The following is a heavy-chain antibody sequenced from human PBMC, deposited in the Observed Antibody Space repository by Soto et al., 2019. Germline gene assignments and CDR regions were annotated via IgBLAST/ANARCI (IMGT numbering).Heavy chain of an antibody. CDR2: INHSGST. D-gene: IGHD5-12*01. CDR1: GGSFSGYD. CDR3: ARGGYSGYAGFMLGAVGYYYYGMDV. V-gene: IGHV4-34*01. J-gene: IGHJ6*02. Sequence: PSETLSLTCAVYGGSFSGYDWSWIRQPPGKGLEWIGEINHSGSTNYNPSLKSRVTISVDTSKNQFSLKLSSVTAADTAVYYCARGGYSGYAGFMLGAVGYYYYGMDVWGQGTTVTVSS.